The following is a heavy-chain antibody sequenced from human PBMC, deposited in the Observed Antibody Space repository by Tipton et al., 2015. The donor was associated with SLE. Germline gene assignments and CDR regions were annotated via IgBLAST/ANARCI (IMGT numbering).Heavy chain of an antibody. D-gene: IGHD5-12*01. CDR1: GGSISRYY. J-gene: IGHJ4*02. V-gene: IGHV4-59*01. CDR2: IHYSGST. Sequence: TLSLTCTVSGGSISRYYWSWIRQPPGQRLEWIGYIHYSGSTKYSPSLKSRVTMSVDTSKNRFSLKLSSVTAADTAVYYCVRVEGAYDQYYFDSWGQGTLVTVSS. CDR3: VRVEGAYDQYYFDS.